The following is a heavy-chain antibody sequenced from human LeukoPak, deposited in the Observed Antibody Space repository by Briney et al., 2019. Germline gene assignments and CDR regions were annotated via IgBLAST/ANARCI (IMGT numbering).Heavy chain of an antibody. Sequence: GGSLRLSCAASGFTFSSYGMSWVRQAPGKGLEWVSTTSGSGGSTYYADSVKGRFTISRDNSKNTLYLQMNSLRAEDTAVYYCAAKMAAGFFDYWGQGTPVTVSS. CDR2: TSGSGGST. J-gene: IGHJ4*02. D-gene: IGHD2-8*01. CDR1: GFTFSSYG. CDR3: AAKMAAGFFDY. V-gene: IGHV3-23*01.